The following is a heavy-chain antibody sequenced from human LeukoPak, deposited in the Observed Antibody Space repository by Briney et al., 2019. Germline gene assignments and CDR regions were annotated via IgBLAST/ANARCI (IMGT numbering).Heavy chain of an antibody. V-gene: IGHV3-74*01. CDR1: GFTFSSYW. CDR3: ARAGVVAATPVGY. CDR2: INSDGSST. Sequence: PGGCLSLSCAASGFTFSSYWMHWVRQAPGKGLVWVSRINSDGSSTSYADSVKGRFTISRDNAKNTLYLQMNSLRAEDTAVYYCARAGVVAATPVGYWGQGTLVTVSS. J-gene: IGHJ4*02. D-gene: IGHD2-15*01.